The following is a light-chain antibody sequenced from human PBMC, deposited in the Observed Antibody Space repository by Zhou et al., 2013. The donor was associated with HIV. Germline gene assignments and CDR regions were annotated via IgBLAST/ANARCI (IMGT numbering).Light chain of an antibody. CDR2: GAS. V-gene: IGKV3-15*01. CDR3: QQYNNWPRT. J-gene: IGKJ1*01. CDR1: QSVDNH. Sequence: ERVMTQFPATLSVSPGDGATLSCRASQSVDNHLAWYQQKPGQAPRLLIYGASTRATGVPARFRGNGSETEFSLIISSLQSEDFAVYYCQQYNNWPRTFGQGDQGGNQ.